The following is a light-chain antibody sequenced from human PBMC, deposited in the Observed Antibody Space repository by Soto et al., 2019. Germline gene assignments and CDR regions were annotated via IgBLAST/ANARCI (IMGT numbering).Light chain of an antibody. J-gene: IGKJ4*01. V-gene: IGKV3-20*01. Sequence: EIVLTQSPGTLSLSPGERATLSCRASQSVSSNYLAWYQQKSGQAPRLLIYDASSRATGIPDRFSGSGSGTDCTLTISILESEDFAVYYCQQYGSSPLTFGGGTKVEIK. CDR3: QQYGSSPLT. CDR2: DAS. CDR1: QSVSSNY.